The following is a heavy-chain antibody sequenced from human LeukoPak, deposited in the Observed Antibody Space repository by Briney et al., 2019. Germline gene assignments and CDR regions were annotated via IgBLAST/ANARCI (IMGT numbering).Heavy chain of an antibody. J-gene: IGHJ4*02. V-gene: IGHV3-7*01. CDR3: ARDLGHSGYDLYDY. CDR1: GITFSKYW. D-gene: IGHD5-12*01. CDR2: MKHDGNEK. Sequence: GGPLRLSCVDSGITFSKYWMNWVRQAPGKGLEWVANMKHDGNEKHYVDSVEGRFTISRDNAKSSLYLQMNNLRAEDTAVYYCARDLGHSGYDLYDYWGQGTLVTVSS.